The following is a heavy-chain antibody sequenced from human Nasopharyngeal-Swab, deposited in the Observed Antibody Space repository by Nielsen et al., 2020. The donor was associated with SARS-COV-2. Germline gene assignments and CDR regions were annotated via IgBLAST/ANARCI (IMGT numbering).Heavy chain of an antibody. CDR2: IHSSGHA. Sequence: SETLSLTCTVSGGSISFYYWSWIRQPPGKGLEWIGYIHSSGHAMYNPSLRSRATISIDTSKNHFSLTLSSVTAADTAVYYCARHPPLSGFDYWGQGTLVTVPS. V-gene: IGHV4-59*08. CDR1: GGSISFYY. CDR3: ARHPPLSGFDY. D-gene: IGHD3-9*01. J-gene: IGHJ4*02.